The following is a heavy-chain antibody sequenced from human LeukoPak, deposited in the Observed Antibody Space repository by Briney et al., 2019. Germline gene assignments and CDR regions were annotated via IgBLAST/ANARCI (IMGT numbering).Heavy chain of an antibody. J-gene: IGHJ5*02. CDR2: IIPIFGAA. D-gene: IGHD4-17*01. Sequence: SVKVSCKASGGTFSSYAISWVRQAPGQGLEWMGGIIPIFGAANYAQKFQGRVTITTDESTSTAYMELSSLTSEDTAVYYCARDRAPTTVTTRGHWFAPWGHGTLVTVSS. V-gene: IGHV1-69*05. CDR1: GGTFSSYA. CDR3: ARDRAPTTVTTRGHWFAP.